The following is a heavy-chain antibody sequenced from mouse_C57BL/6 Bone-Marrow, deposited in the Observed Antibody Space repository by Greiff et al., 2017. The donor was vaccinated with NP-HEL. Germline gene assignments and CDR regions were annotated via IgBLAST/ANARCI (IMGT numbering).Heavy chain of an antibody. CDR3: ARPPYYSNYVAMDY. V-gene: IGHV1-54*01. J-gene: IGHJ4*01. D-gene: IGHD2-5*01. CDR2: INPGSGGT. Sequence: VQLQQSGAELVRPGTSVKVSCKASGYAFTNYLIEWVKQRPGQGLEWIGVINPGSGGTNYNEKFKGKATLTADKSSSTAYMQLSSLTSEDSAVYFCARPPYYSNYVAMDYWGQGTSVTVSS. CDR1: GYAFTNYL.